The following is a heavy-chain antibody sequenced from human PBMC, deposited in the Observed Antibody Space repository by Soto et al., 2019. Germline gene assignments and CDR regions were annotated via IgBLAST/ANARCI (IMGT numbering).Heavy chain of an antibody. CDR2: ICNDGSNT. V-gene: IGHV3-74*01. J-gene: IGHJ4*02. Sequence: GSLRLSCAASGFTFTNHWIHWVRQAPGKGLVWVSRICNDGSNTSYADSVKGRFTISRDNAKNTLYLQMNSLRAEDTAVYYCAKDKSHCSGGSCKYYFDHWGQGTLVTVSS. D-gene: IGHD2-15*01. CDR3: AKDKSHCSGGSCKYYFDH. CDR1: GFTFTNHW.